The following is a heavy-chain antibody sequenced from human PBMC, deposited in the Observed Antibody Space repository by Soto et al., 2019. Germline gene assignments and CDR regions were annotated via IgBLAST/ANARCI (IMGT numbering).Heavy chain of an antibody. V-gene: IGHV1-3*01. Sequence: QVQLVQSGAEVKKPGASVKVSCKASGYTFTSYAMHWVRQAPGQRLEWMGWSNAGNGNTKYSQKFQGRVTITRDTSGSTAYMELSSLRYEDTAVYYCARVPRTSTKGVYNWFDPWGQGTLVTVSS. D-gene: IGHD1-26*01. CDR2: SNAGNGNT. J-gene: IGHJ5*02. CDR1: GYTFTSYA. CDR3: ARVPRTSTKGVYNWFDP.